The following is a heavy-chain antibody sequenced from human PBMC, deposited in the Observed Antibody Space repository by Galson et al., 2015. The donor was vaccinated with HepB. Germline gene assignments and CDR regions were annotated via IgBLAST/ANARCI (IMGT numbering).Heavy chain of an antibody. Sequence: SLRLSCAASGFIFSNAWMCWVRQAPGKGLEWVGRIKSNPDGGTTDYAAPVKGRFTISRDDSKNTLYLQMNSLKTEDTAVYYCPTNMRRERKSRSAGWGQGTL. J-gene: IGHJ4*02. CDR2: IKSNPDGGTT. D-gene: IGHD1-1*01. V-gene: IGHV3-15*01. CDR1: GFIFSNAW. CDR3: PTNMRRERKSRSAG.